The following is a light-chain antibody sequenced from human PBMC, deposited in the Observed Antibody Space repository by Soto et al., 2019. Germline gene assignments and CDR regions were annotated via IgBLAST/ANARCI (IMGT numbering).Light chain of an antibody. V-gene: IGLV1-51*01. CDR3: GAWDSSLTAGV. CDR2: DDN. Sequence: QSVLTQPPSVSAAPGQKVTISCSGSASNVEHNFVSWYQQFPGTAPKLLIYDDNERPSGIPDRFSASKSGSSATLDIIGLQTGDEADYYCGAWDSSLTAGVFGGGTKVTVL. J-gene: IGLJ2*01. CDR1: ASNVEHNF.